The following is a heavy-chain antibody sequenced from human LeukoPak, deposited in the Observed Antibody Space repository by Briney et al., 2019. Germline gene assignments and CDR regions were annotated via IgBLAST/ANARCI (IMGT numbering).Heavy chain of an antibody. Sequence: GGSLRLSCAASGFTVSSNYMSWVRQAPGKGLEWVSVIYSGGSTYFADSVKGRFTISRDYSKNTLYLQINSLRAEDTAVYYCASEAVAARKGFDYWGQGTLVTVSS. V-gene: IGHV3-53*01. CDR3: ASEAVAARKGFDY. CDR1: GFTVSSNY. J-gene: IGHJ4*02. CDR2: IYSGGST. D-gene: IGHD6-19*01.